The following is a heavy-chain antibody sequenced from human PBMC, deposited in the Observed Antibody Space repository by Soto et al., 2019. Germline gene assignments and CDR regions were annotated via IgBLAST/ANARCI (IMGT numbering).Heavy chain of an antibody. CDR1: GFTFDDYA. CDR3: AKDNSAVTAFFDY. CDR2: ISWNSGSI. Sequence: EVQLVESGGGLVQPGRSLRLSCAASGFTFDDYAMHWVRQAPGKGLEWVSDISWNSGSIGYADSVKGRFTISRDNAKNSLYLQMNSLRAEDTALYYCAKDNSAVTAFFDYWGQGTLVTVSS. D-gene: IGHD2-21*02. V-gene: IGHV3-9*01. J-gene: IGHJ4*02.